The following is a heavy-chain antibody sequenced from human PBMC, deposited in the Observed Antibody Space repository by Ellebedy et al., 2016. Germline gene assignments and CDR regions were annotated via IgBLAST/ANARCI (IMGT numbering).Heavy chain of an antibody. J-gene: IGHJ4*02. V-gene: IGHV3-9*01. CDR3: AKGTMDYFYH. CDR2: ISWDSAVI. CDR1: GFTFNDYA. D-gene: IGHD4/OR15-4a*01. Sequence: GGSLRLXXAGSGFTFNDYALHWVRQAPGKGLEWVSGISWDSAVIGYGGSVKGRFTISKDSAKNYLYLQRNSLRPEDTAFYYCAKGTMDYFYHWGQGTLVTVSS.